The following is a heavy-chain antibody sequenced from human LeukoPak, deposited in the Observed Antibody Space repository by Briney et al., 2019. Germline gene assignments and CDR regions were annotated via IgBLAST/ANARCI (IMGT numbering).Heavy chain of an antibody. D-gene: IGHD6-19*01. CDR1: GFTFSTYT. Sequence: PGESLRLSCAASGFTFSTYTMNWVRQAPGKGLEWVSYISSSSSTIYYADSVKGRFTISRDNAKNSLYLQMNSLRDEDTAVYYCARDQRVAVAGTFDYWGQGTLVTVSS. CDR2: ISSSSSTI. CDR3: ARDQRVAVAGTFDY. V-gene: IGHV3-48*02. J-gene: IGHJ4*02.